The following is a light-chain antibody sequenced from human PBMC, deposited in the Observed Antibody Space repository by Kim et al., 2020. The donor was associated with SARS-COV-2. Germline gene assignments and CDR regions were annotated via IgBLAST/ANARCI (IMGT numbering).Light chain of an antibody. CDR3: HQYNDLPPGDT. Sequence: EVVMTQSPATLSVSPGDTATLSCRASQSVSNNLAWYQHKPGQAPRLLIYGASTRATGIPARFSGSGSGTDFTLTVSSLQSEDFAIYYCHQYNDLPPGDTFGQGTKLEI. CDR1: QSVSNN. CDR2: GAS. V-gene: IGKV3-15*01. J-gene: IGKJ2*01.